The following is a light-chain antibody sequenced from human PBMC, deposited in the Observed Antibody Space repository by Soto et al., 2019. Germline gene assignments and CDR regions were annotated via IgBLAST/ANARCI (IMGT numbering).Light chain of an antibody. CDR2: STN. CDR1: TGAVTSGYY. V-gene: IGLV7-43*01. CDR3: LLYYGGQMGV. Sequence: QTVVTQEPSLTVSPGGTVTLTCASSTGAVTSGYYPNWFQQKPGQAPRALIYSTNNKYSWTPVRFSGSLLGGKAALTLSGVKPEDEAEYYCLLYYGGQMGVFGGGTKVTVL. J-gene: IGLJ2*01.